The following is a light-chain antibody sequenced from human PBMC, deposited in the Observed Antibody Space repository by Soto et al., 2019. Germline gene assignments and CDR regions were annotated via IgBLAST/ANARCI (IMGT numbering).Light chain of an antibody. CDR3: QQRSNWPRT. J-gene: IGKJ5*01. CDR1: QSVSSY. V-gene: IGKV3-11*01. CDR2: DAS. Sequence: EIVLTQSPATLSLSPGGRATLSCRASQSVSSYLAWYQQKPGQAPRLLIYDASNRATGIPARFSGSGSGTDFTLTISSLEPEDFAVYYCQQRSNWPRTFGQGRRLEIK.